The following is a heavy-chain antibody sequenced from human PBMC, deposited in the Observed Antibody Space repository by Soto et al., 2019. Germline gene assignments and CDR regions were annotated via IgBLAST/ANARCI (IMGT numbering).Heavy chain of an antibody. D-gene: IGHD3-22*01. CDR3: ASPIRKRRDSSGYYHTYYYGMDV. J-gene: IGHJ6*02. CDR2: INHSGST. V-gene: IGHV4-34*01. CDR1: GGSFSGYY. Sequence: PSETLSLTCAVYGGSFSGYYWSWIRQPPGKGLEWIGEINHSGSTNYNPSLKSRVTISVDTSKNQFSLKLSSVTAADTAVYYCASPIRKRRDSSGYYHTYYYGMDVWGQGTTVTVSS.